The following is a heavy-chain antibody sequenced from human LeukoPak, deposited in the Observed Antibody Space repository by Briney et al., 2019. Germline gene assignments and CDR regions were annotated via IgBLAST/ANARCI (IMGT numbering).Heavy chain of an antibody. CDR2: IDPSDSYT. CDR3: AGVTTGYCSGGSCYPIDAFDI. D-gene: IGHD2-15*01. Sequence: GESPKISCKGSGYSFTSYWISWVRRMPGKGLEWMGRIDPSDSYTNYSPSFQGHVTISADRSISTAYLQWSSLKASDTAMYYCAGVTTGYCSGGSCYPIDAFDIWGQGTMVTVSS. V-gene: IGHV5-10-1*01. CDR1: GYSFTSYW. J-gene: IGHJ3*02.